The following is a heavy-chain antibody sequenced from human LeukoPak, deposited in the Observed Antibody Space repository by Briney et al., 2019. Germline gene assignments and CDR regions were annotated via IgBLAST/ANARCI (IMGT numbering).Heavy chain of an antibody. D-gene: IGHD5-24*01. V-gene: IGHV4-34*01. CDR3: ARASEMATIPFDY. CDR1: GGSFSGYY. CDR2: INHSGST. Sequence: PSETLSFTCAVYGGSFSGYYWSWIRQPPGKGLEWIGEINHSGSTNYNPSLKSRVTISVDTSKNQFSLKLSSVTAADTAVYYCARASEMATIPFDYWGQGTLVTVSS. J-gene: IGHJ4*02.